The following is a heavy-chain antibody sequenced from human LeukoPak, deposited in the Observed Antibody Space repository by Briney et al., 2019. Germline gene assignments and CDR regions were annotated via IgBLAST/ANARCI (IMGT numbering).Heavy chain of an antibody. CDR1: GYTFTGYY. D-gene: IGHD5-18*01. CDR2: INPNSGGT. J-gene: IGHJ4*02. CDR3: AKLARYSYVGVYYFDY. Sequence: ASVKVSCKASGYTFTGYYMHWVRQAPGQGLEWMGWINPNSGGTNYAQKFQGRVTMTRDTSISTAYMELSRLRSDDTAVYYCAKLARYSYVGVYYFDYWGQGTLVTVSS. V-gene: IGHV1-2*02.